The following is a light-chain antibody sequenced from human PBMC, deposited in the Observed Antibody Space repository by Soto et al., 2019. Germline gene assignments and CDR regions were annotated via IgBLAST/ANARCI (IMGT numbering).Light chain of an antibody. J-gene: IGKJ5*01. Sequence: EIVLTQSPATLSVSPGERAILSCRASQSISTKLAWYQQKPGRAPRLLIYGASTRATGIPARFSGSGSGTEFTLTINSLQSEDFAVYYCQEYNKWFSISFGQGTRLEIK. CDR2: GAS. V-gene: IGKV3-15*01. CDR1: QSISTK. CDR3: QEYNKWFSIS.